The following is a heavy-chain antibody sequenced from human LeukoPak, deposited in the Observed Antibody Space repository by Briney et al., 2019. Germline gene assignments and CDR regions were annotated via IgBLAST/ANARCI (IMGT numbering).Heavy chain of an antibody. J-gene: IGHJ4*02. CDR1: GYSFTRYA. Sequence: ASVKVSCKASGYSFTRYAVDWVRQAPGQGLEWMGWINPLNGHTDYAQKFQGRVTMTRDTNTGTLYMELRSLRSDDTAVYYCAREGDFGSYPFDYWGQGTLVIVAS. CDR2: INPLNGHT. V-gene: IGHV1-18*01. CDR3: AREGDFGSYPFDY. D-gene: IGHD3-3*01.